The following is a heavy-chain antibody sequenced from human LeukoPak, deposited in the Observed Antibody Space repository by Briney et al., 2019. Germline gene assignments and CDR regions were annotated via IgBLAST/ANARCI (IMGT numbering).Heavy chain of an antibody. V-gene: IGHV1-2*06. J-gene: IGHJ5*02. CDR3: ARDRYYGSGSYYNVFDL. Sequence: ASVKVSCKASGYTFTGYYMHWVRQAPGQGPEWMGRIDPKNSVTKYAQNFQDKVTMTRDTSISTAYMDLSDLRSDDTAVYYCARDRYYGSGSYYNVFDLWGQGTLVTVSS. CDR2: IDPKNSVT. D-gene: IGHD3-10*01. CDR1: GYTFTGYY.